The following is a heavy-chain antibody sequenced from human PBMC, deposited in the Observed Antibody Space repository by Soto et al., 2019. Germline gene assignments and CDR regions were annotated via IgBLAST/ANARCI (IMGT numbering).Heavy chain of an antibody. D-gene: IGHD1-20*01. V-gene: IGHV1-69*06. J-gene: IGHJ4*02. CDR2: IIPIFGTA. CDR1: GGTFSSYA. Sequence: SVKVSCKASGGTFSSYAISWVRQAPGQGLEWMGGIIPIFGTANYGQKFQGRVTITADKSTSTAYMELSSLRSEDTAVYYCARDAPYNWKYFDYWGQGTLVTVSS. CDR3: ARDAPYNWKYFDY.